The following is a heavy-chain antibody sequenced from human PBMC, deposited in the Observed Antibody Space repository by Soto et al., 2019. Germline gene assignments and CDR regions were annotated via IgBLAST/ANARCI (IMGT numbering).Heavy chain of an antibody. CDR3: AGGIWNDNAY. CDR2: INPDGSST. Sequence: GGSLRLSCAASGFTFSGNWMHWFRQAPGKGLLWVSRINPDGSSTDYADSVKGRFTISRDNAKNTLYLQMNSLRAEDTAVYYCAGGIWNDNAYWGQGTLVTVSS. V-gene: IGHV3-74*01. J-gene: IGHJ4*02. CDR1: GFTFSGNW. D-gene: IGHD1-1*01.